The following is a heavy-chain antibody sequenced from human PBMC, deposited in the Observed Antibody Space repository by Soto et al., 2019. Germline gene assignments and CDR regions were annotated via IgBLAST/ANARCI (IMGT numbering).Heavy chain of an antibody. V-gene: IGHV1-69*06. J-gene: IGHJ4*02. CDR2: IIPIFGTA. D-gene: IGHD2-15*01. Sequence: QVLLVQSGAEVKKPGSSVKVSCKASGGTFSTHAISWVRQAPGQGREWMGGIIPIFGTANYAQKCQGIVTITADKSTSTAYMEVRSLRSEDTAVYYCARGWETVGTSTPFAYWGQGTLVTVSS. CDR3: ARGWETVGTSTPFAY. CDR1: GGTFSTHA.